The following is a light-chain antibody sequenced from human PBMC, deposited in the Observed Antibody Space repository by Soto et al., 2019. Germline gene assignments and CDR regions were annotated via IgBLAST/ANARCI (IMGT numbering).Light chain of an antibody. CDR2: WAS. V-gene: IGKV4-1*01. J-gene: IGKJ5*01. CDR3: QQFYFFPIT. CDR1: QSVLHSSDNKNY. Sequence: DIVMTQSPDSLAVSLGERATINCKSSQSVLHSSDNKNYLAWYQQKPGQPPNLLISWASTRESGVPDRFSGSGSGTDFNITINSLQAEDVAVYYCQQFYFFPITFAQGTRLEIK.